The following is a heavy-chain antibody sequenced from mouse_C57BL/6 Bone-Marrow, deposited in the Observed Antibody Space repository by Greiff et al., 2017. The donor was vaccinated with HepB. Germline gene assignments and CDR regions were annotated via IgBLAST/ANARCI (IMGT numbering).Heavy chain of an antibody. CDR2: IYPGSGST. D-gene: IGHD2-5*01. CDR1: GYTFTSYW. J-gene: IGHJ2*01. Sequence: VQLQQPGAELVKPGASVKMSCKASGYTFTSYWITWVKQRPGQGLEWIGDIYPGSGSTNYNEKFKSKATLTVDTSSSTAYMQLSSLTSEDSAVYYCARYWTDYSNSYYFDYWGQGTTLTVSS. CDR3: ARYWTDYSNSYYFDY. V-gene: IGHV1-55*01.